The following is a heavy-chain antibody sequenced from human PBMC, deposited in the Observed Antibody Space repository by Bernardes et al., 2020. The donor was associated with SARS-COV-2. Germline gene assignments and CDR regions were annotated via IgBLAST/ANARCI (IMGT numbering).Heavy chain of an antibody. V-gene: IGHV3-21*01. CDR2: ISSSGNYI. Sequence: GSLRLSCAASGFTFSSYSMNWVRQAPGKGLEWVSSISSSGNYIFYADSLKGRFTISRDNAKNSLYLQMNSLRAEDTAVYYCASAVAGTNFDYWGQGTLVTVSS. CDR1: GFTFSSYS. D-gene: IGHD6-19*01. J-gene: IGHJ4*02. CDR3: ASAVAGTNFDY.